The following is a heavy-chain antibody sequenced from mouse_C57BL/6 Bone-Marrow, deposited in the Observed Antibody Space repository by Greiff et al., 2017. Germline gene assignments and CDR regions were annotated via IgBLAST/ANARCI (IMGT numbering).Heavy chain of an antibody. CDR3: RLIYYDYDGGVRYAMDY. CDR2: IYPRDGST. J-gene: IGHJ4*01. D-gene: IGHD2-4*01. V-gene: IGHV1-78*01. Sequence: QVQLQQSDAELVKPGASVKISCKVSGYTFTDLTIHWWKQRLERGREGIGYIYPRDGSTKYNEKFKGKATLTADKSSSTAYMQLNSLTSEDSAVYFCRLIYYDYDGGVRYAMDYWGQGTSVTVSS. CDR1: GYTFTDLT.